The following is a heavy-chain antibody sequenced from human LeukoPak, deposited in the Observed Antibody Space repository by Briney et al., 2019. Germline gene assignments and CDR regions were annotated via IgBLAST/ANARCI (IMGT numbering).Heavy chain of an antibody. CDR3: EKGGTHSEGYFDY. D-gene: IGHD1-26*01. Sequence: PGGSLRLSCAASGFTFSSYGMHWVRQAPGQGLEWVAVIWYDGSNKYYADSVKGRFTISRDNSKNTLYLQMNSLRAEDTAVYYCEKGGTHSEGYFDYWGQGTLVTVSS. CDR1: GFTFSSYG. V-gene: IGHV3-33*06. CDR2: IWYDGSNK. J-gene: IGHJ4*02.